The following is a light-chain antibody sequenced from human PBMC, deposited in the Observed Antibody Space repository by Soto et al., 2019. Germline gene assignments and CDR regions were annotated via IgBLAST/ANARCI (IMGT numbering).Light chain of an antibody. CDR2: SVS. CDR3: QESYSTPLT. V-gene: IGKV1-39*01. Sequence: DIQLTQSPSSLSASVGDRVTITCRASDKINNYLNWYQQRPGKVPKLLIHSVSTLQSGVPSRFXXSGSGTDFTLTINSLQPEDSATYFCQESYSTPLTFGLGTRVEI. J-gene: IGKJ1*01. CDR1: DKINNY.